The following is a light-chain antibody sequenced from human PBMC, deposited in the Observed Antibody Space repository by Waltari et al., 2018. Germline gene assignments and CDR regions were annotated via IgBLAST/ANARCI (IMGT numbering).Light chain of an antibody. CDR2: CAS. J-gene: IGKJ4*01. CDR3: QQYDTSPPT. CDR1: QLLSSPY. Sequence: DIVLTQSPGTLSLSPGERATLPCRASQLLSSPYLAWYQQRPGQGPRLLISCASSRATSITDRFSGGGSGTGFTLTISRLEPEDVAVYFCQQYDTSPPTFGGGTKVEIK. V-gene: IGKV3-20*01.